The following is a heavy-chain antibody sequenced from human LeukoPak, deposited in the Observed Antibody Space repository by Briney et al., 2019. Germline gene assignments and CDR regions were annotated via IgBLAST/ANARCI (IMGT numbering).Heavy chain of an antibody. Sequence: GGSLRLTCAASGITLSRAGMHWVRQALGEGLGWASVTYSGGATYYVKGRFTISRASTENSLNLQINSMGGEDTAVYYCARDTDNFQGLDICGQGTVVTVSS. CDR3: ARDTDNFQGLDI. J-gene: IGHJ3*02. D-gene: IGHD5-24*01. CDR1: GITLSRAG. CDR2: TYSGGAT. V-gene: IGHV3-NL1*01.